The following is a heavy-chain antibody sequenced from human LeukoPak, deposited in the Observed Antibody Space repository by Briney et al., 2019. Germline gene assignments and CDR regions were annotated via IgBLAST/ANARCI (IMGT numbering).Heavy chain of an antibody. CDR1: GDSVSTNSAA. CDR3: ARGWGAVAGPFDY. Sequence: SQTLSLTSAISGDSVSTNSAAWNWISQSPSRGLEWLGRTYYRSQWYNDYAVSVKSRITINPDTSKNQLSLQLNSVTPEDTAVYYCARGWGAVAGPFDYWGQGTLVTVSS. V-gene: IGHV6-1*01. J-gene: IGHJ4*02. CDR2: TYYRSQWYN. D-gene: IGHD6-19*01.